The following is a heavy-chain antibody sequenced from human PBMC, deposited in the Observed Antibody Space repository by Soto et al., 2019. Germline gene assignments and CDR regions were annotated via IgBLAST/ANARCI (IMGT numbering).Heavy chain of an antibody. CDR1: GGSISSYY. Sequence: QVQLQESGPGLVKPSETLSLTCTVSGGSISSYYWSWIRQPAGKGLEWIGRIYTSGSTNYNPSLKSRVTMSVDTSKNQFSLKLSSVTAADTAVYYGARVKGHGLLWFGELSGWFDPWGQGTLVTVSS. CDR3: ARVKGHGLLWFGELSGWFDP. J-gene: IGHJ5*02. CDR2: IYTSGST. D-gene: IGHD3-10*01. V-gene: IGHV4-4*07.